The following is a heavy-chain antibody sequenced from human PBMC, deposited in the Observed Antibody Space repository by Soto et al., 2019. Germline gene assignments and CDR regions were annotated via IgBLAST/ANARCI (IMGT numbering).Heavy chain of an antibody. CDR3: ARGGQYNWNYGWFDP. CDR1: AYSITSGYY. Sequence: SETLSLTCAVSAYSITSGYYWGWIRQPPGKGLEWIASIYHSGRSYYNPSLKSRVTISVDTSKNHFSLKLSSVTAADTAVYYCARGGQYNWNYGWFDPWGQGTLVTVSS. CDR2: IYHSGRS. J-gene: IGHJ5*02. V-gene: IGHV4-38-2*01. D-gene: IGHD1-7*01.